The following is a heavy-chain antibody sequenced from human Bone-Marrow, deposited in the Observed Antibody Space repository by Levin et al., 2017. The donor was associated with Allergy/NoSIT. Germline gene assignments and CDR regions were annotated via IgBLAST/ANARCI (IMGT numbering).Heavy chain of an antibody. J-gene: IGHJ3*01. V-gene: IGHV3-7*01. Sequence: PGGSLRLSCEASGFNFGTSWMTWLRQAPGKGLEWVANINKDESGTHIADSVKGRFTISRDNAKRSLYLQMDSLRVEDTAVYYCARDSSPPYYSHSVSYYFDAFDLWGQGTMVTVSS. CDR2: INKDESGT. CDR3: ARDSSPPYYSHSVSYYFDAFDL. CDR1: GFNFGTSW. D-gene: IGHD3-10*01.